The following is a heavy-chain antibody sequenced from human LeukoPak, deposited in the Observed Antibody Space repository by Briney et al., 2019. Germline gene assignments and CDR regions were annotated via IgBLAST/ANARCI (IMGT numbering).Heavy chain of an antibody. V-gene: IGHV6-1*01. CDR2: IYYRSKWYS. J-gene: IGHJ5*02. CDR3: TGGGLVRGSLHWFDP. CDR1: GDSVSGGSAG. D-gene: IGHD3-10*01. Sequence: SQTLSLTCAISGDSVSGGSAGWNWIRQSPSRGLEWLGRIYYRSKWYSDYAISVKSRITIKPDTSRNQFSLELNSVTHDDTAVYYCTGGGLVRGSLHWFDPWGQGTLVTVSS.